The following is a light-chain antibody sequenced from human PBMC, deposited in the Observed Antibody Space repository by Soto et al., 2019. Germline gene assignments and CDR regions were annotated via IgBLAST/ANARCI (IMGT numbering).Light chain of an antibody. Sequence: QSVLTQPASVSGSPGQSITISCPGTSSDVGRYNYVSWYQQHPGKAPKLMIYDVSIRPSGVSDRFSGSKSGNTASLTISGLQAEDEADYYCSSYTSSSTVVFGGGTKLTVL. CDR2: DVS. V-gene: IGLV2-14*03. J-gene: IGLJ3*02. CDR3: SSYTSSSTVV. CDR1: SSDVGRYNY.